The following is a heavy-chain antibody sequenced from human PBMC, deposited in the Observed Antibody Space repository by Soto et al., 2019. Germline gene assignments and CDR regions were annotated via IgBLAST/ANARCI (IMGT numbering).Heavy chain of an antibody. D-gene: IGHD3-9*01. CDR3: ARGIAEEQIFYYVDY. J-gene: IGHJ4*02. CDR2: VSNSATT. Sequence: SETLSLTCTVSGASIINYYWSWIRQSPVVGLESIGYVSNSATTAYSPSLKNRLTMSFYSCKIQCYLKLRCVTAADTAVYYCARGIAEEQIFYYVDYWGQGAMVTVSS. CDR1: GASIINYY. V-gene: IGHV4-59*01.